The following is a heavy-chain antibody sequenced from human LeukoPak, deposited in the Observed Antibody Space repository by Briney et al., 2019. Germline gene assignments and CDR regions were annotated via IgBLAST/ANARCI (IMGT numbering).Heavy chain of an antibody. J-gene: IGHJ4*02. D-gene: IGHD6-19*01. V-gene: IGHV3-74*01. CDR2: INRDGSST. CDR1: GFTFSSYW. CDR3: AREGSGLNYYFDY. Sequence: GGSLRLSCAASGFTFSSYWMHWVRQAPGKGLVWVSRINRDGSSTSYADSVKGRFTISRDNAKNTLYLQMNSLRAEDTAVYYCAREGSGLNYYFDYWGQGTLVTVSS.